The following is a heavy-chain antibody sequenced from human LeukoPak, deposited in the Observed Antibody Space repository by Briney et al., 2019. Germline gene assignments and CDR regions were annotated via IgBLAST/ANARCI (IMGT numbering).Heavy chain of an antibody. CDR2: INPSGGST. CDR1: GYSFTSYY. CDR3: ARSSAYYNEADI. V-gene: IGHV1-46*01. Sequence: GASVKVSCKTSGYSFTSYYIHWVRQAPGQGLEWMGIINPSGGSTTYAQKFQGRLTMARDTSTSTVYMELSSLRSEDTAMYYCARSSAYYNEADIWGQGTMVTVSS. D-gene: IGHD1-26*01. J-gene: IGHJ3*02.